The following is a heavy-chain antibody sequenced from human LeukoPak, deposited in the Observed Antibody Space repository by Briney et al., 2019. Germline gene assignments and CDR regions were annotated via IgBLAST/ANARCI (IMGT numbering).Heavy chain of an antibody. Sequence: PSETLSLTCAVYGGSFSGYYWSWIRQPPGKGLEWIGEINHSGSTNYNPSLKSRVTISVDTSKNQFSLKLSSVTAADTAAYYCARGLAKSRITMVRGGVGGMDVWGQGTTVTVSS. D-gene: IGHD3-10*01. CDR1: GGSFSGYY. J-gene: IGHJ6*02. V-gene: IGHV4-34*01. CDR2: INHSGST. CDR3: ARGLAKSRITMVRGGVGGMDV.